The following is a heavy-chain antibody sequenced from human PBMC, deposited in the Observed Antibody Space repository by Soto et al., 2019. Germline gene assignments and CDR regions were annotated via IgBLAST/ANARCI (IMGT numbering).Heavy chain of an antibody. CDR1: GFTFSIAW. D-gene: IGHD5-18*01. J-gene: IGHJ4*02. V-gene: IGHV3-15*01. Sequence: EVQLVESGGGLVEPGGSLRLSCAASGFTFSIAWMSWVRQAPGKGLEWVGRIKSNSDGGATEYPESVRGRFTISRDDSKNTLYLQMNSLRAEDTAVYYCANLGKYQLLRSRYSGAVDTAMVHWGQGTLVTVSS. CDR2: IKSNSDGGAT. CDR3: ANLGKYQLLRSRYSGAVDTAMVH.